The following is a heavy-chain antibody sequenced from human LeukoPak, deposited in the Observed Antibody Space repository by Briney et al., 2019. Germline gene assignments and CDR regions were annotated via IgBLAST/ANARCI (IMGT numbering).Heavy chain of an antibody. CDR3: ARDLYGTYDRNGNYQTADALDV. Sequence: PGGSLRLSCTASGFTLSTYWMTWVRQAPGKGPEWVANIMHDGSEKNYVDSVKGRLFISRDNAKSSLYLQMNSLRDEDTAVYYCARDLYGTYDRNGNYQTADALDVWGQGTMVTVSS. D-gene: IGHD3-22*01. CDR1: GFTLSTYW. CDR2: IMHDGSEK. J-gene: IGHJ3*01. V-gene: IGHV3-7*04.